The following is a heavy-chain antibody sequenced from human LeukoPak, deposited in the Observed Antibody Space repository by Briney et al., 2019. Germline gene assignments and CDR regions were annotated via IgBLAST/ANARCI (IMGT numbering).Heavy chain of an antibody. CDR3: ARPYCNGTSCYTSNWLDP. Sequence: ASVKVSCKASGYTFTGYYIHWVRQAPGQGPEWMGWINPNSGGTFYAQKFQGRVTMTRDTPINTAYMELSRLTSDDTAVYYCARPYCNGTSCYTSNWLDPWGQGTLVTVSS. CDR2: INPNSGGT. V-gene: IGHV1-2*02. J-gene: IGHJ5*02. D-gene: IGHD2/OR15-2a*01. CDR1: GYTFTGYY.